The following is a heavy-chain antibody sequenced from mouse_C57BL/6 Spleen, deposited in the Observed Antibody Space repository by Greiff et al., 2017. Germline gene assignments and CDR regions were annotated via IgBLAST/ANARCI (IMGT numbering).Heavy chain of an antibody. CDR1: GYTFTSYW. J-gene: IGHJ3*01. CDR3: ARGGIYYDYDWFAY. V-gene: IGHV1-59*01. Sequence: QVQLQQPGAELVRPGPSVKLSCKASGYTFTSYWMHWVKQRPGPGLEWIGVIDPSDSYTNYNQKFKGKATLTVDTSSSAAYMQLSRLTSEDSAVYYCARGGIYYDYDWFAYWGQGTLVTVSA. D-gene: IGHD2-4*01. CDR2: IDPSDSYT.